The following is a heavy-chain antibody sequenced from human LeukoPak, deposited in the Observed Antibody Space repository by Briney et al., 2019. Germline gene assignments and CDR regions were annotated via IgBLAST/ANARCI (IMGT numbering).Heavy chain of an antibody. D-gene: IGHD3-22*01. CDR1: GGSISSGSYY. CDR2: IYTSGST. J-gene: IGHJ4*02. V-gene: IGHV4-61*02. Sequence: TSQTLSLTCTVSGGSISSGSYYWSWIRQPAGKGLEWIGRIYTSGSTNYNPSLKSRVTISVDMSKNQFSLKLSSVTAADTAVYYCARTAYYYESSGPPDYWGQGTLVTVSS. CDR3: ARTAYYYESSGPPDY.